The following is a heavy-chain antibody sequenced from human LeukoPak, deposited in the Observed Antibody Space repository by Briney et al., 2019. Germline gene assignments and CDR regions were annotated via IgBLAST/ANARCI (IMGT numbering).Heavy chain of an antibody. V-gene: IGHV1-8*01. Sequence: ASVKVSCKASGYTFTSYYMHWVRQAPGQGLEWMGWMNPNSGNTGYAQKFQGRVTITRNTSISTAYMELSSLRSEDTAVYYCARDTILSGSPLDYWGQGTLVTVSS. CDR3: ARDTILSGSPLDY. CDR1: GYTFTSYY. CDR2: MNPNSGNT. J-gene: IGHJ4*02. D-gene: IGHD3-10*01.